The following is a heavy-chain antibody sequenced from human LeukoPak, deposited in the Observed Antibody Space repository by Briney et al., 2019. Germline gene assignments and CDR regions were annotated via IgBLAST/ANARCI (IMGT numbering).Heavy chain of an antibody. D-gene: IGHD5-24*01. V-gene: IGHV4-30-2*01. Sequence: SETLSLTCTVSGGSISSGGYYWSWIRQPPGKGLEWIGYIYHSGSTYYNPSLRSRVTISVDTSKNQFSLKLSSVTAADTAVYYCARALDLLSTVEMATIGNWFDPWGQGTLVTVSS. J-gene: IGHJ5*02. CDR3: ARALDLLSTVEMATIGNWFDP. CDR1: GGSISSGGYY. CDR2: IYHSGST.